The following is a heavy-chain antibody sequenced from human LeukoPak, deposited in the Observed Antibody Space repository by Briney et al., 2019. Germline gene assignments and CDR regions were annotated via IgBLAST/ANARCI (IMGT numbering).Heavy chain of an antibody. CDR2: IHFSGSA. Sequence: SDTLSLTCTVSGGSITSYYWSWIRRPPGEGLEYIGQIHFSGSANYNPSLESRVAMSLDASKNQFSLKVSSVTAADTAIYYCARDIREVGATHYFDYWGQGSLVTVSS. D-gene: IGHD1-26*01. J-gene: IGHJ4*02. CDR1: GGSITSYY. V-gene: IGHV4-59*01. CDR3: ARDIREVGATHYFDY.